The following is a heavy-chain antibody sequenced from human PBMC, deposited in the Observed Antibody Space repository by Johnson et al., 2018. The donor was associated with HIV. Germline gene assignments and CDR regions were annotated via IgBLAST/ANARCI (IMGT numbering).Heavy chain of an antibody. CDR3: ARVTIFGVTKVDAFDI. Sequence: QEQLVESGGGVVQPGRSQRLSCAASGFPFRDSAMHWVRQAPGKGMEWVAVILFDGVYKHYAESVKGRFTISRDNAKNSLYLQMNSLRAEDTALYYCARVTIFGVTKVDAFDIWGQGTMVTVSS. D-gene: IGHD3-3*01. CDR2: ILFDGVYK. CDR1: GFPFRDSA. J-gene: IGHJ3*02. V-gene: IGHV3-30-3*01.